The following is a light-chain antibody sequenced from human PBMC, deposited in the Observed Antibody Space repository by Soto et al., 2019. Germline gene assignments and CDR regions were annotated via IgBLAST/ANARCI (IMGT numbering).Light chain of an antibody. Sequence: QAVVTQPPSASGTPGQRVTISCSGGSSNIGYSYVYWYQQVPGTAPKLLIQRNNQRPSGVPDRFSATKSGTSASLAISGLRSAEEADYFCSAWDDSLRTCIFGGGTKVTVL. CDR2: RNN. CDR1: SSNIGYSY. CDR3: SAWDDSLRTCI. V-gene: IGLV1-47*01. J-gene: IGLJ2*01.